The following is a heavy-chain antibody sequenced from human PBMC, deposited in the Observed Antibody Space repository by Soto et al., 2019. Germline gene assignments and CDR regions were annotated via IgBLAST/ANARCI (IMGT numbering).Heavy chain of an antibody. J-gene: IGHJ6*02. Sequence: PSGTLSLTSTGSGDSISDYYWSWIRQPAGKGLEWIGRFYYSGNTKSNPSLKSRVTMSADTSKNQFSLSLRSVTAADSAIYYCARMYNSGFYRPEGDYFFYGMDVWGQGTTVTVSS. CDR3: ARMYNSGFYRPEGDYFFYGMDV. V-gene: IGHV4-4*07. CDR2: FYYSGNT. CDR1: GDSISDYY. D-gene: IGHD6-19*01.